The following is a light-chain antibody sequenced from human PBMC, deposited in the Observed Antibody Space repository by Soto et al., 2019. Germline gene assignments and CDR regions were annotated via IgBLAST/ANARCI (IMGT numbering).Light chain of an antibody. V-gene: IGKV2-28*01. CDR2: LGS. Sequence: DMVMTQSPLSLPVTPGEPASISCRSSQSLLHSNGYNYLDWYLQKPGQSPQLLIFLGSNRASGVPDRFSGSGSGTDVTPKISRVEAEDVGVYYCMQALQTPYTFGLGTKLEIK. CDR3: MQALQTPYT. CDR1: QSLLHSNGYNY. J-gene: IGKJ2*01.